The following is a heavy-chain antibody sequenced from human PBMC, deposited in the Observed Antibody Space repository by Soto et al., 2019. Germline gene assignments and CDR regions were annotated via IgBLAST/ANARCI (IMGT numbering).Heavy chain of an antibody. CDR1: GFTFDDYA. D-gene: IGHD6-19*01. V-gene: IGHV3-9*01. CDR3: AKDTYSSGWQGVYYYYGMDV. Sequence: PGGSLRLSCAASGFTFDDYAMHWVRQAPGKGLEWVSGISWNSGSIGYADSVKGRFTISRDNAKNSLYLQMNSLGAEDTALYYCAKDTYSSGWQGVYYYYGMDVWGQGTTVTVSS. CDR2: ISWNSGSI. J-gene: IGHJ6*02.